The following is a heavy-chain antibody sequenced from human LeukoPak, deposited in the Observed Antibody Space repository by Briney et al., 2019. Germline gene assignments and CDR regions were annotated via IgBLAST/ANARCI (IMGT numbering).Heavy chain of an antibody. CDR2: ISSSGSTI. V-gene: IGHV3-48*01. CDR3: ARGLSTITASQTVGATTFDY. CDR1: GCTFSNYH. J-gene: IGHJ4*02. D-gene: IGHD1-26*01. Sequence: GSLRLSCAASGCTFSNYHMNWVRQAPGKGLEWVSYISSSGSTIYYADSVKGRFTISRDNSKNTLFLQINSLRAEDTAVYYCARGLSTITASQTVGATTFDYWGQGTLVTVSS.